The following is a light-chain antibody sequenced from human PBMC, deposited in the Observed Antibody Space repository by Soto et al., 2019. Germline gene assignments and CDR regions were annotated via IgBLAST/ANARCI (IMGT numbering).Light chain of an antibody. CDR3: MQTLQAPYS. CDR1: QSLRHHNGYYY. CDR2: LGS. V-gene: IGKV2-28*01. J-gene: IGKJ2*01. Sequence: DIVMTQSPLSLPVTPGEPASISCRSSQSLRHHNGYYYLDWYLQKPGQSPQVLIYLGSNRASGVPDRVSVSGSGTVFTLKISSVEAEDVGVYYCMQTLQAPYSFGQGTKLESK.